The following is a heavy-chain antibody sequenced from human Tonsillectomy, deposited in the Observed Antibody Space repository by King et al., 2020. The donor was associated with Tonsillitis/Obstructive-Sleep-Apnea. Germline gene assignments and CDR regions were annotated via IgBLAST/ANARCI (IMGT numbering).Heavy chain of an antibody. D-gene: IGHD2-2*01. J-gene: IGHJ5*02. CDR1: GGSFSGYY. CDR2: INHSGST. Sequence: VQLQQWGAGLLKPSETLSLTCAVYGGSFSGYYWSWIRQPPGKGLEWIGEINHSGSTNYNPSPKSRVTISVDTSKNQFSLKLSSVTAADTAVYYCARGGYQLLGVIRGWFDPWGQGTLVTVSS. V-gene: IGHV4-34*01. CDR3: ARGGYQLLGVIRGWFDP.